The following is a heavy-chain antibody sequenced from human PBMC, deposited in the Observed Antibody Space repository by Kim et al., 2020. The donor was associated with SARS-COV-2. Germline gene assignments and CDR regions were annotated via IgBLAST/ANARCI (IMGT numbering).Heavy chain of an antibody. V-gene: IGHV3-23*01. CDR3: AKGGGSSWNWFFDL. CDR2: VVGSGHDT. Sequence: GGSLRLSCAASGFTFSNYVMNWVRQAPGKGLQWVSGVVGSGHDTFYADSVKGRFTISRDNSRNTVFLQMNSLSTEDTAVYYCAKGGGSSWNWFFDLWGRGTLLTVSS. J-gene: IGHJ2*01. CDR1: GFTFSNYV. D-gene: IGHD6-13*01.